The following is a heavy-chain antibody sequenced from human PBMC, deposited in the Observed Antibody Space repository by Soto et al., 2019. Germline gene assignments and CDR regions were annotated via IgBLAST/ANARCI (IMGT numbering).Heavy chain of an antibody. CDR1: GFTVSSNY. CDR2: IYSVGST. CDR3: ARREYSSSSMAFDI. J-gene: IGHJ3*02. V-gene: IGHV3-66*02. D-gene: IGHD6-6*01. Sequence: GGSLRLSCAASGFTVSSNYMSWVRQAPGKGLEWFSVIYSVGSTYYADSVKGRFTISRDNSKNTLYLQMNSLRAEDTAVYYCARREYSSSSMAFDIWGQGTMVTVSS.